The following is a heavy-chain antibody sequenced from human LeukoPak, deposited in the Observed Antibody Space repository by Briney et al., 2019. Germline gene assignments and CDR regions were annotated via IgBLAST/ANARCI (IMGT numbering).Heavy chain of an antibody. Sequence: SETLSLTCAVSGGSISSGGYSWSWIRQPPGKGLEWIGYIYHSGSTYYNPSLKSRVTISVDRSKNQFSLKLSSVTAADTAVYYCASSWELGSPSTRRAIDYWGQGTLVTVSS. CDR2: IYHSGST. D-gene: IGHD1-26*01. CDR3: ASSWELGSPSTRRAIDY. J-gene: IGHJ4*02. V-gene: IGHV4-30-2*01. CDR1: GGSISSGGYS.